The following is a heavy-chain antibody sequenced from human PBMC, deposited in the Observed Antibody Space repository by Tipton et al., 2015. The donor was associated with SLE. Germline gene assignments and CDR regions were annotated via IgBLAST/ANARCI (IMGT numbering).Heavy chain of an antibody. V-gene: IGHV4-59*11. D-gene: IGHD2-2*03. CDR3: ARGWIDGAGY. J-gene: IGHJ4*02. CDR1: GASTSSHH. CDR2: VSYSGTT. Sequence: TLSLTCTVSGASTSSHHWRWIRQPPGKGLESIGYVSYSGTTKYNPSLKGRVTMSFDTSRNQFSLTLTSVTAADTAVYYCARGWIDGAGYWGQGTLVTVAS.